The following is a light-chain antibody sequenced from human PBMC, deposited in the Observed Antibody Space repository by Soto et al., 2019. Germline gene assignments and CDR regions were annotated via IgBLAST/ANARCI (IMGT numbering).Light chain of an antibody. CDR1: QSVSSY. J-gene: IGKJ1*01. CDR3: QQRGNWPRT. Sequence: EIVLTQSPATLSLSPGERATLSCRASQSVSSYLAWYQQQLGQAPRLLIYDASKRATGIPARFSGSGSGTDFTLTISNLEPEDFAVYYCQQRGNWPRTFGQGTKVEIK. V-gene: IGKV3-11*01. CDR2: DAS.